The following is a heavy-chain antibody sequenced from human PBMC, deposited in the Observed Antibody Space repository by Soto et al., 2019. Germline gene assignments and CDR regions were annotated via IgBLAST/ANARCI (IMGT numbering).Heavy chain of an antibody. CDR1: GGSISSGDFS. CDR3: ASGQTQYYFDL. J-gene: IGHJ4*02. Sequence: PSETLSLTCAVSGGSISSGDFSLSWIRQPPGKGLEWIGYIYRTGTTYYNPSIKSRVTISLDGYKNQFSLNLTSVAAADTAVYYCASGQTQYYFDLWDQGNQVTVFS. V-gene: IGHV4-30-2*01. CDR2: IYRTGTT.